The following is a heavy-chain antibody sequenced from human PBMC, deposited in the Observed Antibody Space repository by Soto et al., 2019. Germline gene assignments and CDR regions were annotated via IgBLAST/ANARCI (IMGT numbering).Heavy chain of an antibody. CDR1: GYTFSNYG. CDR3: ARASGTGVGTTSY. J-gene: IGHJ4*02. Sequence: QVQLVQSGPEVKKPGASAKVSCKASGYTFSNYGISWMRQVPGQGLEWMGWVSAYNGETKYAQKFQGRVSMTTDTSTNTAYMELGSIRSDDTAVYYCARASGTGVGTTSYWGQGTLVTVSS. V-gene: IGHV1-18*01. D-gene: IGHD1-26*01. CDR2: VSAYNGET.